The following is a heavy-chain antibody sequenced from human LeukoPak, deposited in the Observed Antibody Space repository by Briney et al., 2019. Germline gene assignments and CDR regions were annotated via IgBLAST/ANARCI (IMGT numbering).Heavy chain of an antibody. CDR2: INSDGINT. D-gene: IGHD3-22*01. CDR1: GFTFSNYW. J-gene: IGHJ4*02. V-gene: IGHV3-74*01. CDR3: AKQEVVITDYFDY. Sequence: GGSLRLSCAASGFTFSNYWMHWVRQAPGKGLVWVSRINSDGINTSYADSVKGRFTISRDNAKNTLNLQMNSLRAEDTAVYYCAKQEVVITDYFDYWGQGTLVTVSS.